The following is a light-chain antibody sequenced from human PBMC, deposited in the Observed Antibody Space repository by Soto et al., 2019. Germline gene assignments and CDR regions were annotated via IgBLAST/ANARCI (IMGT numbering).Light chain of an antibody. Sequence: DIVMTQSPDSLAVSLGERATINCKSSQSVLYSSNNKNYLAWYQQRPGQPPKLLIYWASTRESGVPDRFSGSGSGTDFTLTITSLQAEDVAVYYCQQYESTSPTFGQGPKLEIK. V-gene: IGKV4-1*01. CDR3: QQYESTSPT. J-gene: IGKJ2*01. CDR1: QSVLYSSNNKNY. CDR2: WAS.